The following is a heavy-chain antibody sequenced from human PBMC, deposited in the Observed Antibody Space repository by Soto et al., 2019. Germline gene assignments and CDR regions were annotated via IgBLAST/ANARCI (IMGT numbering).Heavy chain of an antibody. D-gene: IGHD2-2*01. CDR3: AREHIVVVPAASYYYYGMDV. V-gene: IGHV4-34*01. J-gene: IGHJ6*02. CDR2: INHTGSA. CDR1: GGSFNNYF. Sequence: SETLSLTCVVSGGSFNNYFWSWIRQPPGKGLEWIGEINHTGSANYNPSLKSRVTMSVDTSKKQFSLRLTSVTAADTAGYYCAREHIVVVPAASYYYYGMDVWGQGTTVTVSS.